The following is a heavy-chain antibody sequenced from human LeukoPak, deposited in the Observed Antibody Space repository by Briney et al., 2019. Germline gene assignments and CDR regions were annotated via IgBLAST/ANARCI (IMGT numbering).Heavy chain of an antibody. CDR3: AKGTRITMVRGVFDY. D-gene: IGHD3-10*01. J-gene: IGHJ4*02. Sequence: PGGSLRLSCAASGFTFSSYAMSWVRQVPGKGLEWVSVISGSGDNTYYADSVKGRFTISRDNSKNMLYLQMNSLRAEDTAVYYCAKGTRITMVRGVFDYWGQGTLVTVSS. CDR1: GFTFSSYA. CDR2: ISGSGDNT. V-gene: IGHV3-23*01.